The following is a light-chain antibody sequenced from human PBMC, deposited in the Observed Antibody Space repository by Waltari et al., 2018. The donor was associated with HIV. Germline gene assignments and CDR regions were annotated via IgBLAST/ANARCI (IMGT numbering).Light chain of an antibody. Sequence: DIQMTQSPSTLSASVRDRVTITCRASQSIGNWLAWYQQKPGRTPNVLIYKASSLQSGVPSRFSGRGSETEFTLTISSLQPDDFATYYCQQISSASRTFGGGTKVEIK. CDR2: KAS. V-gene: IGKV1-5*03. CDR3: QQISSASRT. CDR1: QSIGNW. J-gene: IGKJ4*01.